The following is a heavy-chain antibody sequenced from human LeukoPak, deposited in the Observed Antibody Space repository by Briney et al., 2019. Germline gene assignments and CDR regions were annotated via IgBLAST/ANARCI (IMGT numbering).Heavy chain of an antibody. D-gene: IGHD1-26*01. Sequence: GGSLRLSCAASGFTFRIYSMNSVRHAPEKGGQWGSYLSSSNTNIYYTDSVKGRFTISRDNAKNSLYLQMNSLRDEDTAVYYCARGRGWEVLPSYFDYWGQGTLVTVSS. V-gene: IGHV3-48*02. CDR1: GFTFRIYS. CDR3: ARGRGWEVLPSYFDY. J-gene: IGHJ4*02. CDR2: LSSSNTNI.